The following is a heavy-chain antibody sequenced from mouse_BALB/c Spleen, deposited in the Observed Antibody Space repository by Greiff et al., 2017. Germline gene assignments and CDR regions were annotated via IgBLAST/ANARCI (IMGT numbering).Heavy chain of an antibody. CDR2: ISSGGGST. J-gene: IGHJ4*01. CDR3: ARVYGSGAMDY. CDR1: GFAFSSYD. Sequence: EVQLVESGGGLVKPGGSLKLSCAASGFAFSSYDMSWVRQTPEKRLEWVAYISSGGGSTYYPDTVKGRFTISRDNAKNTLYLQMSSLKSEDTAMYYCARVYGSGAMDYWGQGTSVTVSS. V-gene: IGHV5-12-1*01. D-gene: IGHD1-2*01.